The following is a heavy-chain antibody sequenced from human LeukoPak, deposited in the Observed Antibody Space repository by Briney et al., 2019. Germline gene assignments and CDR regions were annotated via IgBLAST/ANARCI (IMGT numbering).Heavy chain of an antibody. CDR2: INSDGSST. Sequence: HPGGSLRLSCAASGFTFSSYWMHWVRQAPGKGLVWVSRINSDGSSTSYADSVKGRFTISRDNAKNTLYLQMNSLRAEDTAVYYCARASQDYAFDYWGQGTLVTVSS. D-gene: IGHD3-16*01. CDR3: ARASQDYAFDY. CDR1: GFTFSSYW. J-gene: IGHJ4*02. V-gene: IGHV3-74*01.